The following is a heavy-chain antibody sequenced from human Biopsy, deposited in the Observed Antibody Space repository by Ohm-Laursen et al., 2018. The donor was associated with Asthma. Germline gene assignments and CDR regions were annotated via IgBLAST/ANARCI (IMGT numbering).Heavy chain of an antibody. J-gene: IGHJ4*02. CDR3: AREGVAGTHIED. Sequence: SLRLSCAASRFTYEMHWVRQAPGKGLECVAVISYDGSSIYYADSVKGRFTISRDNSKNTLSLQMNSLTAEDTAVYYCAREGVAGTHIEDWGQGTLVTVSS. CDR2: ISYDGSSI. CDR1: RFTYE. D-gene: IGHD6-19*01. V-gene: IGHV3-30*19.